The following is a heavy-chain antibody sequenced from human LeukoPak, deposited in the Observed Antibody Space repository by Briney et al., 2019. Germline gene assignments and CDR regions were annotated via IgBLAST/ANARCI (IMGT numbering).Heavy chain of an antibody. J-gene: IGHJ4*02. CDR1: GGSSSGYC. CDR3: AGNIAARLDY. CDR2: IDHSGST. D-gene: IGHD6-6*01. Sequence: SETLSLTCAVYGGSSSGYCWSWIRQPPGKGLEWIGEIDHSGSTNYNPSLKSRVTISADTSKDQFSLKLSSVTAADTAVYYCAGNIAARLDYWGQGTLVTVSS. V-gene: IGHV4-34*01.